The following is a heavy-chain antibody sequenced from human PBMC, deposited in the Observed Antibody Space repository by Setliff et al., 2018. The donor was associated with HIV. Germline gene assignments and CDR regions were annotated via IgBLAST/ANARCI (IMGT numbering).Heavy chain of an antibody. D-gene: IGHD3-10*01. CDR1: GSSITTTYF. V-gene: IGHV4-38-2*01. Sequence: SETLSLTCDFSGSSITTTYFWAWIRLPPGKGLEWVGSHYHDGTSFYNPSLKSRVTVSLDTSKNQFSLKLQSVTAADTAVYYCATYADRESNRFDPWGQGILVTAPQ. CDR2: HYHDGTS. CDR3: ATYADRESNRFDP. J-gene: IGHJ5*02.